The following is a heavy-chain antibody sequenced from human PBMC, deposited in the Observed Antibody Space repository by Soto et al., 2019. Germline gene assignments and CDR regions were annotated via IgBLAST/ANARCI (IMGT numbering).Heavy chain of an antibody. J-gene: IGHJ4*02. Sequence: QVQLQQWGAGLLKPSETLSLNCAVTGGSLSGYYWSWIRQPPGKGLEWIGEVKDGGHTNYSPSLKGRVPLSSDTSNNQVSLRLNSVTGADPGVYYCARGQEGVVATHWDQGSLVTVSS. D-gene: IGHD5-12*01. V-gene: IGHV4-34*01. CDR1: GGSLSGYY. CDR3: ARGQEGVVATH. CDR2: VKDGGHT.